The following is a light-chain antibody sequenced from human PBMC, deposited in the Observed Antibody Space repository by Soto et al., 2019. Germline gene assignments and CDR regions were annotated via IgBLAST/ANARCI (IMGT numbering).Light chain of an antibody. CDR2: AAS. V-gene: IGKV1-39*01. CDR1: QSINSH. CDR3: QQSLKIPLT. J-gene: IGKJ5*01. Sequence: DIQMTQSPSSLSASVGDRVTITCRASQSINSHLNCYQQQPGKAPKLLIFAASSLQSGVSSRFSGSGSVTDFTLTISSLQPEDSATYFCQQSLKIPLTFGQGTRLEIK.